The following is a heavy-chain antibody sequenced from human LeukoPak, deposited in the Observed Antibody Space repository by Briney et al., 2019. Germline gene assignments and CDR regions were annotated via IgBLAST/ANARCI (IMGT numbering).Heavy chain of an antibody. CDR2: ISVSGGST. D-gene: IGHD6-19*01. CDR1: GFTFSNYA. J-gene: IGHJ4*02. CDR3: AKDQGFSSGWYDLDF. Sequence: PGGSLRLSCAASGFTFSNYAMNWVRQAPGKGLEWVSGISVSGGSTYYADSVKGRFTVSRDNSKNTLYLRMSSLRSEDTAVYYCAKDQGFSSGWYDLDFWGQGTLVTVSS. V-gene: IGHV3-23*01.